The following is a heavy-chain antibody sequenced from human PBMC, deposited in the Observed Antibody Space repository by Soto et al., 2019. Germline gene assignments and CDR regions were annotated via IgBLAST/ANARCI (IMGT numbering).Heavy chain of an antibody. D-gene: IGHD1-26*01. CDR2: IDWDDDK. CDR3: ARIQNIVGATDAFDI. J-gene: IGHJ3*02. Sequence: FSRSGPTLVKPTQTLTLTCTFSGFSLSTSGMCVSWIRQPPGKALEWLARIDWDDDKYYSTSLKTRLTISKDTSKNQVVLTMTNMDPVDTATYYCARIQNIVGATDAFDIWGQGTMVTVSS. V-gene: IGHV2-70*11. CDR1: GFSLSTSGMC.